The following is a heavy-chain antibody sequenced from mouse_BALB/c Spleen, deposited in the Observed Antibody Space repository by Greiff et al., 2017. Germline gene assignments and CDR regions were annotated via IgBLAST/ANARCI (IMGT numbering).Heavy chain of an antibody. V-gene: IGHV5-15*02. J-gene: IGHJ1*01. Sequence: EVKVVESGGGLVQPGGSRKLSCAASGFTFSDYGMAWVRQAPGKGPEWVAFISNLAYSIYYADTVTGRFTISRENAKNTLYLEMSSLRSEDTAMYYCARDGYYGSSYWYFDVWGAGTTVTVSS. CDR3: ARDGYYGSSYWYFDV. CDR1: GFTFSDYG. CDR2: ISNLAYSI. D-gene: IGHD1-1*01.